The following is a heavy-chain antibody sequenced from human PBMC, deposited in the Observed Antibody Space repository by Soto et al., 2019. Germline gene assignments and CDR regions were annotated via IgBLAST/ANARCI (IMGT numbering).Heavy chain of an antibody. V-gene: IGHV5-51*01. J-gene: IGHJ6*03. CDR1: GYSFTSYW. CDR3: ARTGIAARPYYYYYMDV. CDR2: IYPGDSDT. D-gene: IGHD6-6*01. Sequence: GESLKISCKGSGYSFTSYWIGWVRQMPGKGLEWMGIIYPGDSDTRYSPSFQGQVTISADKSISTAYLQWSSLKASDTAMYYCARTGIAARPYYYYYMDVWGKGTTVTVSS.